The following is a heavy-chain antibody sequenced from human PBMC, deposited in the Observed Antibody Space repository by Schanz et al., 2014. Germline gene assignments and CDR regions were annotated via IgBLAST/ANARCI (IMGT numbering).Heavy chain of an antibody. CDR3: ARDRRFFDRDDLYYFDS. J-gene: IGHJ4*02. Sequence: QVQLVQSGAEVKKPGASVKVSCKASGYTFTSYGISWVRQAPGQGLEWMGWISAYNGNTKYPQNLQGRVTMTTDTSTSTAYMALTDLRSDDTAVYYCARDRRFFDRDDLYYFDSWGQGTLVTGSS. CDR2: ISAYNGNT. CDR1: GYTFTSYG. V-gene: IGHV1-18*01. D-gene: IGHD3-3*01.